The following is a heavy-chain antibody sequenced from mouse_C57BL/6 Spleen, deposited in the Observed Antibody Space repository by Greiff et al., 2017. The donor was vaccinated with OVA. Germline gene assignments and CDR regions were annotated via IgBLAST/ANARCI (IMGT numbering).Heavy chain of an antibody. CDR2: IYPGGGYT. V-gene: IGHV1-63*01. J-gene: IGHJ2*01. CDR3: VYGDYFDY. D-gene: IGHD2-10*02. Sequence: VQLVESGAELVRPGTSVKMSCKASGYTFTNYWIGWAKQRPGHGLEWIGDIYPGGGYTNYNEKFKGKATLTADKSSSTAYMQFSSLTSEDSAIYYCVYGDYFDYWGQGTTLTVSS. CDR1: GYTFTNYW.